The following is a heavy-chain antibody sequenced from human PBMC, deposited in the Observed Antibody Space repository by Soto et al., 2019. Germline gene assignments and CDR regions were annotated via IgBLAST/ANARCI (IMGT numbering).Heavy chain of an antibody. J-gene: IGHJ4*02. CDR3: TTEPLLLWFGELLVQFDY. CDR2: IKSKTDGGTT. Sequence: PGGSLRLSCAASGFTFSNAWMSWVRQAPGKGLEWVGRIKSKTDGGTTDYAAPVKGRFTISRDDSKNTLYLQMNSLKTEDTAVYYCTTEPLLLWFGELLVQFDYWGQGTLVTVSS. D-gene: IGHD3-10*01. V-gene: IGHV3-15*01. CDR1: GFTFSNAW.